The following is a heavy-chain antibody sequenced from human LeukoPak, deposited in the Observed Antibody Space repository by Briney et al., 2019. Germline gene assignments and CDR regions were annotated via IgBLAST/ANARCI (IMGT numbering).Heavy chain of an antibody. V-gene: IGHV3-21*06. CDR2: ISSTSTYI. J-gene: IGHJ5*02. CDR3: ARDPSAVPTAVNWFDP. Sequence: GGSLRLSCVASGFSFSSYSMNWVRQAPGKGLEWVSSISSTSTYIYYTDSVKGRFTISRDNAKNSLYPQMDSLRAEDTAVYYCARDPSAVPTAVNWFDPWGQGTLVTVSS. CDR1: GFSFSSYS. D-gene: IGHD2-2*01.